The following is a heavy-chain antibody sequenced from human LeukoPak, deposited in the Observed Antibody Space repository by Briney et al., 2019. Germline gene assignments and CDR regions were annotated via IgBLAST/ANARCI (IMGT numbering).Heavy chain of an antibody. D-gene: IGHD6-19*01. V-gene: IGHV1-2*06. CDR3: ARARAIAVAGRPYYYYYMDV. J-gene: IGHJ6*03. Sequence: ASVKVSCKASGYTFTGYYMHWVRQAPGQGLEWMGRINPNSDGTNYAQKFQGRVTMTRDTSISTAYMELSRLRSDDTAVYYCARARAIAVAGRPYYYYYMDVWGKGTTVTVSS. CDR2: INPNSDGT. CDR1: GYTFTGYY.